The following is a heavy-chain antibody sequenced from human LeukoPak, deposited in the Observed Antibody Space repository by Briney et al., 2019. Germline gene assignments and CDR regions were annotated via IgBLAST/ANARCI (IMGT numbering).Heavy chain of an antibody. CDR2: ISYDGSNK. Sequence: GGSLRLSCAASGFTFSSYAMHWVRQAPGKGLEWVAVISYDGSNKYYADSVKGRFTISRDNAKNSLYLQMNSLRAEDTAVYYCARGGYSYGFDYWGQGTLVTVSS. V-gene: IGHV3-30-3*01. CDR1: GFTFSSYA. J-gene: IGHJ4*02. CDR3: ARGGYSYGFDY. D-gene: IGHD5-18*01.